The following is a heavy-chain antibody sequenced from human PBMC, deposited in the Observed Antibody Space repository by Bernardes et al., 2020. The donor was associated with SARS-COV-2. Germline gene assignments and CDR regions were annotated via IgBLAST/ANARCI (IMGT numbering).Heavy chain of an antibody. CDR2: IWYDGSNK. Sequence: GGSLRLSCAASGFTFSSYGMHWVRQAPGKGLEWVAVIWYDGSNKYYADSVKGRFTISRDNSKNTLYLQMNSLRAEDTAVYYCARDRQYYDILTGYFPGQGLYYYCGMDVWGQGTTVTVSS. CDR1: GFTFSSYG. D-gene: IGHD3-9*01. J-gene: IGHJ6*02. V-gene: IGHV3-33*01. CDR3: ARDRQYYDILTGYFPGQGLYYYCGMDV.